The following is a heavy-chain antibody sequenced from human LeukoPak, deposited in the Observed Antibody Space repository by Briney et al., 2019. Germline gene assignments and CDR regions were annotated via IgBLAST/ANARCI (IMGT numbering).Heavy chain of an antibody. V-gene: IGHV4-39*07. J-gene: IGHJ4*02. CDR1: GGSISSYC. Sequence: PSETLSLTCSVSGGSISSYCWGWIRQPPGKGLEWIGSICYSGNTYYNPSLNSRVTISVDTSKNHFSLKLSSVTAADTAVYYCARENPPPYRPFDYWGQGTLVTVSS. CDR2: ICYSGNT. CDR3: ARENPPPYRPFDY. D-gene: IGHD4-11*01.